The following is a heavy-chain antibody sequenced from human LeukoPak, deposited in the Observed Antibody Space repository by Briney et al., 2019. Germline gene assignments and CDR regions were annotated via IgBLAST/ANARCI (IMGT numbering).Heavy chain of an antibody. CDR3: AKSGGDFWSGYYEIDY. Sequence: PGRSLRLSCAASGFTFSSYAMHWVRQAPGKGLEWVSAISGSGGSTYYADSVKGRFTISRDNSKNTLYLQMNSLRAEDTAVYYCAKSGGDFWSGYYEIDYWGQGTLVTVSS. D-gene: IGHD3-3*01. J-gene: IGHJ4*02. CDR1: GFTFSSYA. CDR2: ISGSGGST. V-gene: IGHV3-23*01.